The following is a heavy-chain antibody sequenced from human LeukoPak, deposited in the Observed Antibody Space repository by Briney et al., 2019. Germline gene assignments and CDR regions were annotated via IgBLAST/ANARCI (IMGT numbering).Heavy chain of an antibody. CDR3: ARDRSGPFDS. Sequence: ASVKVSCKASGYTFTNYGISWVRQAPGQGLEWMGWISVYNGNTNYAQKLQGRLTLTTDTSTSSAYMELRSLRSDDTAMYYCARDRSGPFDSWGQGTLVTVSS. CDR2: ISVYNGNT. CDR1: GYTFTNYG. V-gene: IGHV1-18*01. D-gene: IGHD3-10*01. J-gene: IGHJ4*02.